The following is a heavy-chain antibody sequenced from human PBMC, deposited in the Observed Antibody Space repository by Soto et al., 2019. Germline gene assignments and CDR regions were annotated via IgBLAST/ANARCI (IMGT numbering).Heavy chain of an antibody. CDR2: ISGSGGST. Sequence: GGSLRRSCAASGFTFSSDAMRWVRQAPGKGLEWVSAISGSGGSTYYADSVKGRFTISRDNSKNTLYLQMNSLRAEDTAVYYCAKPYGDYAYYYYGMDVWGQGTTVTVSS. V-gene: IGHV3-23*01. CDR3: AKPYGDYAYYYYGMDV. J-gene: IGHJ6*02. CDR1: GFTFSSDA. D-gene: IGHD4-17*01.